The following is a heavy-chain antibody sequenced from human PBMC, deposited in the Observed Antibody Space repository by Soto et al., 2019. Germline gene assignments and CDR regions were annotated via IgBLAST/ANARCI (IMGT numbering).Heavy chain of an antibody. V-gene: IGHV3-23*01. Sequence: EVQLLESGGTLVQPGGSLTLSCAASGFTFSTYAMAWVRQAPGKGLEWVSGVSASGLNTDYADPVKGRFYISRDNSKNTGAVDKNRLRAGGKALYYWAEGRPRGAPGYFFGYWGQGTPVTVSS. J-gene: IGHJ4*02. CDR1: GFTFSTYA. D-gene: IGHD3-10*01. CDR3: AEGRPRGAPGYFFGY. CDR2: VSASGLNT.